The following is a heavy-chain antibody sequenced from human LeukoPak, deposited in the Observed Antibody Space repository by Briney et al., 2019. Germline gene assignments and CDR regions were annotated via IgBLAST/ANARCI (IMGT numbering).Heavy chain of an antibody. V-gene: IGHV3-30*03. CDR1: GFTFSSYG. J-gene: IGHJ4*02. D-gene: IGHD3-10*01. CDR2: ISYDGSNK. Sequence: PGRSLRLSCAASGFTFSSYGMHWVRQAPGKGLEWVAVISYDGSNKYYADSVKGRFTISRDNSKNTLYLQMNSLRAEDTAVYYCAFQYGETSGTPFDYWGQGTLVTVSS. CDR3: AFQYGETSGTPFDY.